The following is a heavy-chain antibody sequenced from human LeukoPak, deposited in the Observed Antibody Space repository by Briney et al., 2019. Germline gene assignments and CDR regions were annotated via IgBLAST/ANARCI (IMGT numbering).Heavy chain of an antibody. D-gene: IGHD2-21*01. Sequence: KASETLSLTCTVSGYSISSGYYWGWIRQPPGKGLEWIGSIYHSGSTYYNPSLKSRVTISVDTSKNQFSLKLSSVTAADTAVYYCARDWWWRAFDIWGQGTMVTVSS. J-gene: IGHJ3*02. CDR3: ARDWWWRAFDI. CDR2: IYHSGST. V-gene: IGHV4-38-2*02. CDR1: GYSISSGYY.